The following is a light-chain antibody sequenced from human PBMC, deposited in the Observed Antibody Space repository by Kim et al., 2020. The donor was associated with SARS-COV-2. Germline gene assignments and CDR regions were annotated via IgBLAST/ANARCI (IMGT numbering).Light chain of an antibody. CDR3: QQYNNWPPLT. V-gene: IGKV3-15*01. J-gene: IGKJ4*01. CDR2: GAS. CDR1: QSVSVN. Sequence: PGESATLSGRASQSVSVNLAWYQVRPGQTPRLLIHGASTRATGIPARFSGSGSGTEFTLTISSLQSEDFAVYYCQQYNNWPPLTFGGGTKVDIK.